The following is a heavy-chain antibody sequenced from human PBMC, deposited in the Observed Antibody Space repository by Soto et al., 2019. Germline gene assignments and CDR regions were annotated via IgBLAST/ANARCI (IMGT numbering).Heavy chain of an antibody. V-gene: IGHV3-23*01. Sequence: EVRLLESGGGLVQPGGSRRLSCAASGFIFSSYAMSWVRQAPGEGLEWVSTVSGNGGSTYYADSVKGRFTISRDTSKDTLYLQMNSLRAEDTAVYYCASTKDYFRSGSLRIYWGQGTLVTVSS. CDR2: VSGNGGST. J-gene: IGHJ4*02. D-gene: IGHD3-10*01. CDR3: ASTKDYFRSGSLRIY. CDR1: GFIFSSYA.